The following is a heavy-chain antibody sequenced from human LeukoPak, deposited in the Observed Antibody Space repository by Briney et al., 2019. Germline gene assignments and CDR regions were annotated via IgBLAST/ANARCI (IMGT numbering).Heavy chain of an antibody. J-gene: IGHJ3*02. CDR1: GGSISSYY. CDR2: IYYSGST. V-gene: IGHV4-59*01. CDR3: ARDLPTMVRGVIIRPYAFDI. Sequence: PSETLSLTCTVSGGSISSYYWSWIRQPPGKGVEGMGDIYYSGSTNYNPSLTSRGPISVDTSKNQFSLKLSSVTAADTAVYYCARDLPTMVRGVIIRPYAFDIWGQGTMVTVSS. D-gene: IGHD3-10*01.